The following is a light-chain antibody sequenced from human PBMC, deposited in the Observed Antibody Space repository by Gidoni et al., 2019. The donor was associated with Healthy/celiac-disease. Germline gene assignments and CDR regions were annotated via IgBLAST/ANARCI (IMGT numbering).Light chain of an antibody. CDR2: AAS. J-gene: IGKJ3*01. V-gene: IGKV1-39*01. CDR3: QQSYSTPFT. Sequence: DSKMTQSPSSLSASVGERVTITCRASQRISSYLNWYQQKPGKAPKLLIYAASSLQSGVPSRFSGSGSGTDFTLTISSLQPEDFATYYCQQSYSTPFTFXPXTKVDIK. CDR1: QRISSY.